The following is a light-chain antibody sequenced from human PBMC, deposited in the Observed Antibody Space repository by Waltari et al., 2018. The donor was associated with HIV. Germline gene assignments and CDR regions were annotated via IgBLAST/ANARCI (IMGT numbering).Light chain of an antibody. J-gene: IGLJ3*02. CDR3: AAWDVSLSGLWV. CDR1: SSNIGTNT. Sequence: QSVMTQPPSASATPGQTVTISCSGSSSNIGTNTVNWYQQLPGTAPKLLIYHSHQRPSAVPDRFSGSKSGTSASLAISGLQSEDEAAYYCAAWDVSLSGLWVFGGGTKLTVL. CDR2: HSH. V-gene: IGLV1-44*01.